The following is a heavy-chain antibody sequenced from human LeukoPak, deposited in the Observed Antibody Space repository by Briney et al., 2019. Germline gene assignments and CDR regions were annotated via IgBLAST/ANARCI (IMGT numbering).Heavy chain of an antibody. CDR2: INHSGST. D-gene: IGHD3-10*01. CDR1: GGSFSGYY. Sequence: PSETLSLTCAVYGGSFSGYYWSWIRQPPGKGLEWIGEINHSGSTNYNPSLKSRVTISVDTSKNQFSLKLSSVTAADTAVYYCARWVRNYGSGSYYVDYWGQGTLVTVSS. J-gene: IGHJ4*02. CDR3: ARWVRNYGSGSYYVDY. V-gene: IGHV4-34*01.